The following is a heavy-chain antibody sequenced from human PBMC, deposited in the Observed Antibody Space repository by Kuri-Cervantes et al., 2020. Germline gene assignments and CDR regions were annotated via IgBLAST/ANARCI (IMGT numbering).Heavy chain of an antibody. CDR1: GFTFDDYA. D-gene: IGHD3-22*01. CDR2: ISGSGGST. CDR3: AKTITMTRDAFDI. V-gene: IGHV3-23*01. J-gene: IGHJ3*02. Sequence: GESLKISCAASGFTFDDYAMHWVRQAPGKGLEWVSAISGSGGSTYYADSVKGRFTISRDNSKNTLYLQMNSLRAEDTAVYYCAKTITMTRDAFDIWGQGTMVTVSS.